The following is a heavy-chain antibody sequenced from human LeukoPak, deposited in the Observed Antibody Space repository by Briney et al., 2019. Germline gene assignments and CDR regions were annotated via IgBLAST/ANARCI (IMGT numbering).Heavy chain of an antibody. CDR3: ARTTREIAAAGTDWFDP. D-gene: IGHD6-13*01. CDR2: MNPNSGNT. Sequence: ASVKVSCKASGGTFSSYDINWVRQATGQGLEWMGWMNPNSGNTGYAQKFQGRVTMTRNTSISTAYMELSSLRSEDTAVYYCARTTREIAAAGTDWFDPWGQGTLVTVSS. V-gene: IGHV1-8*02. J-gene: IGHJ5*02. CDR1: GGTFSSYD.